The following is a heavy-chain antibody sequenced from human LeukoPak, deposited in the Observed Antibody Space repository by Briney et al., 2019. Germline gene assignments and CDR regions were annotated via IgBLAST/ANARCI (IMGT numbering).Heavy chain of an antibody. J-gene: IGHJ5*02. D-gene: IGHD5-24*01. CDR2: ISSSTSYI. CDR3: AIQRPSAEMGMGS. V-gene: IGHV3-21*01. CDR1: GFTFGSNS. Sequence: KPGGSLTLSCAASGFTFGSNSMNWVRQAPGKGLEWVSSISSSTSYIYYADSVRGRFTISRDNARNSLYLQMNSLRVEDTGVYYCAIQRPSAEMGMGSWGQGALVIVSS.